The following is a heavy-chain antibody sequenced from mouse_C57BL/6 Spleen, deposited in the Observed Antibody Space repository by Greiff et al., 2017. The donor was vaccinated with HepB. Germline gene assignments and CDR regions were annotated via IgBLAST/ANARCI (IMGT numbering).Heavy chain of an antibody. Sequence: VKLMESGPELVKPGASVKISCKASGYAFSSSWMNWVKQRPGKGLEWIGRIYPGDGDTNYNGKFKGKATLTADKSSSTAYMQLSSLTSEDSAVYFCAILITTVVADYFDYWGQGTTLTVSS. D-gene: IGHD1-1*01. J-gene: IGHJ2*01. CDR3: AILITTVVADYFDY. CDR2: IYPGDGDT. CDR1: GYAFSSSW. V-gene: IGHV1-82*01.